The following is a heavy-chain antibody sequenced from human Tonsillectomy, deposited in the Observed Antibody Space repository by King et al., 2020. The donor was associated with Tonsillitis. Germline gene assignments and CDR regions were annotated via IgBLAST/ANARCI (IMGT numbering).Heavy chain of an antibody. Sequence: EVQLVESGGGLVQPGRSLRLSCAASGFTFDDYAMHWVRQAPGKGLEWVSGISWNSGSICYADSVKGRFTISRDNAKNSLYLQMNSLRAEDTALYYCAKDISTVTTFYFDYWGQGTLVTVTS. V-gene: IGHV3-9*01. D-gene: IGHD4-11*01. J-gene: IGHJ4*02. CDR3: AKDISTVTTFYFDY. CDR2: ISWNSGSI. CDR1: GFTFDDYA.